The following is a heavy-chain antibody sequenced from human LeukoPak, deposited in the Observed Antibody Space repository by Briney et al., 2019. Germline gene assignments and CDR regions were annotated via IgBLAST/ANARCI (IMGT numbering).Heavy chain of an antibody. J-gene: IGHJ6*02. CDR2: IIPILGIA. CDR1: GGTFSSYA. Sequence: SVKVSCKASGGTFSSYAISWVRQAPGQGLEWMGRIIPILGIANYAQKFQGRVTITADKSTSTAYMELSSLRSEDTAVYYCASWGIVGATKRGDYYYYGMDVWGQGTTVTVPS. V-gene: IGHV1-69*04. D-gene: IGHD6-19*01. CDR3: ASWGIVGATKRGDYYYYGMDV.